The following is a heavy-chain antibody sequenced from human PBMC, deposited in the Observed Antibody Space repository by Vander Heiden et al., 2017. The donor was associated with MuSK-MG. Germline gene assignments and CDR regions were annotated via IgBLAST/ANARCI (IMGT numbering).Heavy chain of an antibody. D-gene: IGHD2-8*01. CDR2: CRNKANSYTT. Sequence: EVHLVESGGGLVQPGGSLRLSCAASGFTFSDHNMDWVRQAQGKGLEWVGRCRNKANSYTTQYAASVKGRFTFSRDDSRNSLYLQMNSLETEDTAVYYCARLMYGAFVIDYWGQGTLVTVSS. CDR1: GFTFSDHN. J-gene: IGHJ4*02. CDR3: ARLMYGAFVIDY. V-gene: IGHV3-72*01.